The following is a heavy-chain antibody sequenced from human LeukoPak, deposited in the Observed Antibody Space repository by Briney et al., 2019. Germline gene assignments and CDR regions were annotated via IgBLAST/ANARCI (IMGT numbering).Heavy chain of an antibody. J-gene: IGHJ4*02. CDR1: GFTFSSYA. Sequence: GRSLRLSCAASGFTFSSYAMHWVRQAPGKGLEWVAVISYDGSNKYYADSVKGRFTISRDNSKNTLYLQMNSLRAEDTAVYYCARDYGDYCFDYWGQGTLVTVSS. D-gene: IGHD4-17*01. V-gene: IGHV3-30-3*01. CDR3: ARDYGDYCFDY. CDR2: ISYDGSNK.